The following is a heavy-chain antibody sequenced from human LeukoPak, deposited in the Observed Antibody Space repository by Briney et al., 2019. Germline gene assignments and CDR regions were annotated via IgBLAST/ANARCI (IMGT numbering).Heavy chain of an antibody. J-gene: IGHJ4*02. CDR3: ASGGTCSALCLGNY. Sequence: PSETLSLTCTVSGGSISSSSYYWGWIRQPPGKGLEWIGSIYYSGSTYYNTSLKSRVTIYVDTSKNQFYLKVSSVTAADTAVYYCASGGTCSALCLGNYWGQGTLVTVYS. D-gene: IGHD2-15*01. V-gene: IGHV4-39*01. CDR1: GGSISSSSYY. CDR2: IYYSGST.